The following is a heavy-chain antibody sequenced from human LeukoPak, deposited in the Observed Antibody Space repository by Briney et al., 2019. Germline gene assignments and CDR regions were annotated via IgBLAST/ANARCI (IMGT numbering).Heavy chain of an antibody. Sequence: ASVKVSCKASGYTFTSYGISWVRQAPGQGLEWMGWISAYNGNTNYAQKLQGRVTMTTDTSTSTAYMELRSLRSDDTAVYYCARVVTIFGVVRHYYYYYMDVWGKGTTVTVSS. CDR3: ARVVTIFGVVRHYYYYYMDV. CDR1: GYTFTSYG. V-gene: IGHV1-18*01. J-gene: IGHJ6*03. CDR2: ISAYNGNT. D-gene: IGHD3-3*01.